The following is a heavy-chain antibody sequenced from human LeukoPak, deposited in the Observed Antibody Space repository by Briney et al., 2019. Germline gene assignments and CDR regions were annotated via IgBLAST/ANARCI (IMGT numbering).Heavy chain of an antibody. CDR2: ISGRGDRT. V-gene: IGHV3-23*01. J-gene: IGHJ5*02. CDR1: GFTFSSYG. CDR3: AKEPRGYNWFDP. Sequence: GGSLRLSCGASGFTFSSYGMSWVRQAPGKGLEWVSGISGRGDRTYYADSVKGRFTISRDNSKNTLYLQMNSLRAEDTAVYYCAKEPRGYNWFDPWGQGTLVTVSS.